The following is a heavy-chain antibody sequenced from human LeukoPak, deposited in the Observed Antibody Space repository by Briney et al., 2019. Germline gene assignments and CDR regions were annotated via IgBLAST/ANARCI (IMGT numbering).Heavy chain of an antibody. V-gene: IGHV1-69*06. CDR2: IIPIFGTA. CDR1: GGTFSSYA. Sequence: ASVKVSCKASGGTFSSYAISWVRQAPGQGLEWMGGIIPIFGTANYAQKFQGRVTITADKSTSTAYMELSSLRSEDTAVYYCASTSPGESKYNWFDPWGQGTLVTVSS. D-gene: IGHD3-10*01. CDR3: ASTSPGESKYNWFDP. J-gene: IGHJ5*02.